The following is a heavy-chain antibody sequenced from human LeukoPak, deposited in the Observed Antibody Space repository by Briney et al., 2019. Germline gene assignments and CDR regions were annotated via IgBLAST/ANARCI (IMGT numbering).Heavy chain of an antibody. D-gene: IGHD6-13*01. J-gene: IGHJ4*02. CDR1: GFIFSNYA. CDR2: ISYDGSYK. V-gene: IGHV3-30*04. CDR3: ARGQHRIAAPGTGFDY. Sequence: GGSLRLSCAASGFIFSNYAMHWVRQAPGKGLEWVAVISYDGSYKDYADSVKGRFTISKDNSKNTLYLQMNSLRVEDTAVYFCARGQHRIAAPGTGFDYWGQGTLVTVSS.